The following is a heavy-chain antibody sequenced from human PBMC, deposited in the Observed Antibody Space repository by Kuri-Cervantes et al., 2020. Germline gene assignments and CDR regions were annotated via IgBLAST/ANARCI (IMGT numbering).Heavy chain of an antibody. J-gene: IGHJ4*02. V-gene: IGHV4-4*07. CDR1: GDSISSYY. Sequence: SETLSLTCTVSGDSISSYYWSWIRQPAGKGLEWIGRIYTSGSTNYNPSLKSRVTISVDKSKNQFSLKLSSVTAADTAVYYCARRGYDYVWGSYRYATPYYFDYWGQGTLVTVSS. D-gene: IGHD3-16*02. CDR2: IYTSGST. CDR3: ARRGYDYVWGSYRYATPYYFDY.